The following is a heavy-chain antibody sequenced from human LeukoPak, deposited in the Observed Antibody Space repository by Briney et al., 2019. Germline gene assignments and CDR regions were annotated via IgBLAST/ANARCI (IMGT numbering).Heavy chain of an antibody. D-gene: IGHD6-13*01. CDR3: ARAYSSSWYRRGYYFDY. V-gene: IGHV4-38-2*02. CDR2: VYHVGTT. Sequence: PSETLSLTCTVSGYSISSGYYWGWIRQPPGKGLEWIGVYHVGTTDYNPSLKSRVTISVDTSKNQFSLKLSSVTAADTAVYYCARAYSSSWYRRGYYFDYWGQGTLVTVSS. CDR1: GYSISSGYY. J-gene: IGHJ4*02.